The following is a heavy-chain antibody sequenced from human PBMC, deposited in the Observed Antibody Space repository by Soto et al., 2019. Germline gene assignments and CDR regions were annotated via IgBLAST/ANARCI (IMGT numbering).Heavy chain of an antibody. V-gene: IGHV1-3*01. J-gene: IGHJ4*02. Sequence: VSVKVSCKASGYTFTSYAMHWVRQAPGQRLEWMGWINAGNGNTKYSQKFQGRVTITRDTSASTAYMELSSLRSEDTAVYYCANLGYCTNGVCSPLDYWGQGTLVTVSS. CDR2: INAGNGNT. CDR1: GYTFTSYA. CDR3: ANLGYCTNGVCSPLDY. D-gene: IGHD2-8*01.